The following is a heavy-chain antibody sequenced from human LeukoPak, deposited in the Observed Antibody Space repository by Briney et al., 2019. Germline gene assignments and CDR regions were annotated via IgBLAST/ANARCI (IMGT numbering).Heavy chain of an antibody. Sequence: GGSLRLSCAASGFTFGSYSMDWVRQAPTKGLEWVSSIYSSGRYIYYADSVKGRFTISRDNAKNSLYLQMNSLRAEDTVVYYCARGGGSRDGLTTSFDYWGQGTVVTVSS. D-gene: IGHD5-24*01. CDR3: ARGGGSRDGLTTSFDY. CDR1: GFTFGSYS. V-gene: IGHV3-21*01. J-gene: IGHJ4*02. CDR2: IYSSGRYI.